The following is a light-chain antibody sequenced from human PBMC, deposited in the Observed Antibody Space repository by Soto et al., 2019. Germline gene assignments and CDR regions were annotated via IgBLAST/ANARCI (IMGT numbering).Light chain of an antibody. CDR2: DVN. V-gene: IGLV2-11*01. Sequence: QSALTQPRSVSGSPGQSVTISCTGTSSDVGGYNFVSWYQQHPGKVPKLIIYDVNQRPSVVTDRFSASKSGNTASLTISGLQAEDEADYYCCSYAGSYTLFGGGTKLTVL. J-gene: IGLJ2*01. CDR1: SSDVGGYNF. CDR3: CSYAGSYTL.